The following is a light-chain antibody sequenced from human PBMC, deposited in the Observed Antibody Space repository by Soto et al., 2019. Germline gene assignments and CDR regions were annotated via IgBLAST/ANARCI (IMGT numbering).Light chain of an antibody. V-gene: IGKV3-20*01. CDR1: QSVSSTY. CDR3: QQYGNSPRT. CDR2: GAS. J-gene: IGKJ1*01. Sequence: EIVLTQSPGTLSLSPGERATLSCRVSQSVSSTYLAWYQQKPGQAPRLLIYGASSRATGIPDRFSGSGSGTDFTLTISRLETEDCAVYYCQQYGNSPRTFGQGTKVEI.